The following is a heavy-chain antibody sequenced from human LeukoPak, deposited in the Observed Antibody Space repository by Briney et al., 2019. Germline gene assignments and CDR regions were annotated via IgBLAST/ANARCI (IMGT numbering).Heavy chain of an antibody. CDR3: AKGPGRFLEWLSFGGEAFDI. D-gene: IGHD3-3*01. V-gene: IGHV3-23*01. CDR2: ISGSGGST. Sequence: GGSLTLSCAASGFTFSSYWMGWVRQAPGKGLEWVSAISGSGGSTYYADSVKGRFTISRDNSKNTLYLQMNSLRAEDTAVYYCAKGPGRFLEWLSFGGEAFDIWGQGTMVTVSS. J-gene: IGHJ3*02. CDR1: GFTFSSYW.